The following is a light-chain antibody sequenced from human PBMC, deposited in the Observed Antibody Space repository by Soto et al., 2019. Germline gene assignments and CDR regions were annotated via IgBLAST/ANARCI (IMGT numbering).Light chain of an antibody. CDR2: TAS. CDR1: QGIRSY. V-gene: IGKV1-9*01. J-gene: IGKJ5*01. CDR3: QQLDSYPIT. Sequence: QLTQSPSSLSASVGDRLTITCRASQGIRSYLAWYQQKPGKAPKLLIYTASTLRSGVPSRFSGSGSGTDFTLTISSLQPEDFATYYCQQLDSYPITFGQGTRLEIK.